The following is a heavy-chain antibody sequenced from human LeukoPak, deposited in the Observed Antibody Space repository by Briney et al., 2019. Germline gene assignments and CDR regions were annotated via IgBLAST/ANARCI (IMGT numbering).Heavy chain of an antibody. V-gene: IGHV3-30-3*01. D-gene: IGHD1-26*01. CDR2: ISYDGSNK. Sequence: GGSLRLSCAASGFTFSSYAMQWVRQAPGKGLEWVAVISYDGSNKYYADSVKGRFTISRDNSKNTLYLQMNSLRAEDTAVYYCAKVLVGATWFRHDAFGIWGQGTXVTVXS. J-gene: IGHJ3*02. CDR3: AKVLVGATWFRHDAFGI. CDR1: GFTFSSYA.